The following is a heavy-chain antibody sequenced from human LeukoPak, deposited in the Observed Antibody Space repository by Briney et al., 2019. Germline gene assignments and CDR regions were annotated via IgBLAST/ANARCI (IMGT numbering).Heavy chain of an antibody. D-gene: IGHD6-13*01. CDR1: GFTFSSYA. Sequence: PGGSLRLSCADSGFTFSSYAMSWVRQAPGKALEWVSAISGSGGSTYYADSVKGRFTISRDNSKNTLYLQMNSLRAEDTAVYYCAKDQGIAPLYAFDIWGQGTMVTVSS. CDR3: AKDQGIAPLYAFDI. V-gene: IGHV3-23*01. J-gene: IGHJ3*02. CDR2: ISGSGGST.